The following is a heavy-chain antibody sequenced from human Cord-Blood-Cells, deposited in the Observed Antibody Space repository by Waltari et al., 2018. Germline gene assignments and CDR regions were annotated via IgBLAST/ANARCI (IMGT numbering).Heavy chain of an antibody. Sequence: EVQLVQSGAEVKKPGESLKISCKGSGYSFTSYWIGWVRQMPGKGLEWMGIIYPGDADTRYSPSFQVQVTISADKSISTAYLQWSSLKASDTAMYYCAGFTVGATRFGDAFDIWGQGTMVTVSS. CDR2: IYPGDADT. CDR3: AGFTVGATRFGDAFDI. J-gene: IGHJ3*02. V-gene: IGHV5-51*01. CDR1: GYSFTSYW. D-gene: IGHD1-26*01.